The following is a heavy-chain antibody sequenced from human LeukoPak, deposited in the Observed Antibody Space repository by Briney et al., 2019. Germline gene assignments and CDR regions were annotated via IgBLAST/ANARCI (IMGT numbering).Heavy chain of an antibody. J-gene: IGHJ4*02. CDR1: GYTFTSYD. CDR3: AREIAAAGTFDY. D-gene: IGHD6-13*01. Sequence: ASVKVSCKASGYTFTSYDINWVRQATGQGLEWMGWMNPNSGNTGYAQKFQGRVTMTRNTSISTAYMELSSLRSEDTAVYYCAREIAAAGTFDYWGQGTLVTGSS. V-gene: IGHV1-8*01. CDR2: MNPNSGNT.